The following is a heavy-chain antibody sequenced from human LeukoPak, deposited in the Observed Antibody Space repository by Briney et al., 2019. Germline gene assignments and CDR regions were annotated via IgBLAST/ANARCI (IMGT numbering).Heavy chain of an antibody. J-gene: IGHJ6*03. D-gene: IGHD5-18*01. CDR2: ISYDGSNK. Sequence: GGSLRLSCAASGFTFSSYAMHWVRQAPGKGLEWVAVISYDGSNKYYADSVKGRFTISRDNSKNTLYLQMNSLRAEDTAVYYCARDSAWPRGYSYGLDSYYYYYMDVWGKGTTVTVSS. CDR3: ARDSAWPRGYSYGLDSYYYYYMDV. V-gene: IGHV3-30*04. CDR1: GFTFSSYA.